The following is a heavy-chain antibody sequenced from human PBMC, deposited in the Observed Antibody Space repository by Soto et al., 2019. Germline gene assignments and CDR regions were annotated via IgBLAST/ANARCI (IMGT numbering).Heavy chain of an antibody. Sequence: GASLNVCWKCSGYMFTNYVVGWVRQMPGKGLEWMGIIYPGDSDTRYSPSFQGQVTISADKSINTAYLQWSSMKASDTAMYYCARDKITGLFDYWGQGTLVTVSS. CDR1: GYMFTNYV. V-gene: IGHV5-51*01. CDR3: ARDKITGLFDY. CDR2: IYPGDSDT. J-gene: IGHJ4*02. D-gene: IGHD2-8*02.